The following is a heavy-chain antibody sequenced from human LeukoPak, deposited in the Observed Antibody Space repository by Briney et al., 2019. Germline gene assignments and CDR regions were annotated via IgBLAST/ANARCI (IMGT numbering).Heavy chain of an antibody. CDR1: GGSISSGGYY. V-gene: IGHV4-31*03. CDR3: ARSPFSGGEGINWFDP. Sequence: SETLSLTCTVSGGSISSGGYYWSWIRQHPGKGLEWIGYIYYSGSTYYNPSLKSRVTISVDTSKNQFSLKLSSVTAADTAVYYCARSPFSGGEGINWFDPWGQGTLVTVSS. CDR2: IYYSGST. J-gene: IGHJ5*02. D-gene: IGHD2-21*01.